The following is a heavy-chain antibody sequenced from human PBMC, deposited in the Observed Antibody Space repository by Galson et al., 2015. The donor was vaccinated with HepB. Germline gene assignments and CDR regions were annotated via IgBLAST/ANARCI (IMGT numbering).Heavy chain of an antibody. CDR1: GFTFSSYS. J-gene: IGHJ4*02. CDR3: AREGVTVKFRHNSFDY. CDR2: ISSSSSNI. Sequence: SLRLSCAASGFTFSSYSMNWVRQAPGKGLEWVSYISSSSSNIYYADSVKGRFTISRDNAKNSLYLQMNSLRAEDTAVYYCAREGVTVKFRHNSFDYWGQGTLVTVSS. V-gene: IGHV3-48*01. D-gene: IGHD2-21*02.